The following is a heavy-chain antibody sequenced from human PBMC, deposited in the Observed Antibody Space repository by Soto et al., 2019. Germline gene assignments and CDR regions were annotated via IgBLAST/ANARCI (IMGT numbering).Heavy chain of an antibody. D-gene: IGHD3-10*01. V-gene: IGHV4-59*12. Sequence: SETLSLTCTVSGGSISSYYWSWIRQPPGKGLEWIGYIYYSGSTNYNPSLKSRVTISVDTSKNQFSLKLSSVTAADTAVYYCARVFQVDLFYGMDVWGQGTTVTVSS. CDR2: IYYSGST. J-gene: IGHJ6*02. CDR3: ARVFQVDLFYGMDV. CDR1: GGSISSYY.